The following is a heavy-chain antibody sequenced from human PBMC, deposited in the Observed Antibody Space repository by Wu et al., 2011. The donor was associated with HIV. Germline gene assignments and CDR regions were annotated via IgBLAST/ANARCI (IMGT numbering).Heavy chain of an antibody. Sequence: QVQLVQSGAEVYKPGASVKVSCETSGYSFRDYYTHWVRQAPGQGLEWMGWINPDTGATNYGPQFQGRVTMTRDTSISTAYMELDRLTSDDTAVYYCATDTVVRGIYDYYYYYMDVWGKGTMVTVSS. CDR1: GYSFRDYY. D-gene: IGHD3-10*01. J-gene: IGHJ6*03. V-gene: IGHV1-2*02. CDR3: ATDTVVRGIYDYYYYYMDV. CDR2: INPDTGAT.